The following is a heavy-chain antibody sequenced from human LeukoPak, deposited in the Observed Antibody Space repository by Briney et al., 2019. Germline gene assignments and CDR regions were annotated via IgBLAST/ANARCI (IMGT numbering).Heavy chain of an antibody. D-gene: IGHD1-26*01. CDR2: VDPEDGET. CDR1: GSTFTDYY. Sequence: RASVKVSCKVSGSTFTDYYMHWVQQAPGQGLEWMGLVDPEDGETIYAEKFQGRVTITADTSTDTAYMELSSLRSEDTAVYYCATGPRADGSLDYWGQGTLVTVSS. CDR3: ATGPRADGSLDY. J-gene: IGHJ4*02. V-gene: IGHV1-69-2*01.